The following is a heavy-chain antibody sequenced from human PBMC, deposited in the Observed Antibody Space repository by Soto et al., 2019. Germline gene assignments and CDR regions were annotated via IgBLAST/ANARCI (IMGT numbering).Heavy chain of an antibody. CDR1: GFTFSSYA. D-gene: IGHD1-1*01. V-gene: IGHV3-23*01. Sequence: GGSLRLSCAASGFTFSSYAMSWVRQAPGKGLEWVSAISGSGGSTYYADSVKGRFTISRDNSKNTLYLQMNSLRAEDTAVYYCAKVIRYSNLYYYYGMDVWGQGTTVTVSS. J-gene: IGHJ6*02. CDR3: AKVIRYSNLYYYYGMDV. CDR2: ISGSGGST.